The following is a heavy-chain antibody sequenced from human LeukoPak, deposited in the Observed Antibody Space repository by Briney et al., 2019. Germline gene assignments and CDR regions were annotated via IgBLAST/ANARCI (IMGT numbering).Heavy chain of an antibody. CDR1: GGSISSYY. Sequence: SETLSLTCTVSGGSISSYYWSWIRQPAGKGLEWIGRIYTSGSTNYNPSLKSRVTLSVDTSKNQFSLKLSSVTAADTAVYYCASSGSYALMDYWGQGTRVTVSS. CDR2: IYTSGST. CDR3: ASSGSYALMDY. D-gene: IGHD1-26*01. V-gene: IGHV4-4*07. J-gene: IGHJ4*02.